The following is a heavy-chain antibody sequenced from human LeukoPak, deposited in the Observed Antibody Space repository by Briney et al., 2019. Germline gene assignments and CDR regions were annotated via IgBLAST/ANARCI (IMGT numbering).Heavy chain of an antibody. J-gene: IGHJ3*01. CDR1: GFIVNTNY. D-gene: IGHD3-10*01. CDR2: IYADGNT. Sequence: GGSLRLSCAASGFIVNTNYMTWVRQAPGRGLEWVSFIYADGNTYYADSVKGRFTISRDNAKNSLFLQMNSLRAEDTAVYYCARDSAACRGCAFDLWGQGTVVTVSS. V-gene: IGHV3-53*01. CDR3: ARDSAACRGCAFDL.